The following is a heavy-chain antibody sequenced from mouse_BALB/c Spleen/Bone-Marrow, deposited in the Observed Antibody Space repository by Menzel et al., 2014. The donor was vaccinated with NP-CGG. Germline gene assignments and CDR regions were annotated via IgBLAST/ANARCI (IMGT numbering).Heavy chain of an antibody. V-gene: IGHV3-6*02. J-gene: IGHJ4*01. CDR2: ISYDGSN. D-gene: IGHD2-3*01. CDR3: ARGDGYYGGAMDY. CDR1: GYSITSGYY. Sequence: DVQLQESGPGLVKPSQSLSLTCSVTGYSITSGYYWNWIRRFPGNKLEWMGYISYDGSNNYNPSLKNRISITRDTSKNQFFLKLNSVTTEDTATYYCARGDGYYGGAMDYWGQGTSVTVSS.